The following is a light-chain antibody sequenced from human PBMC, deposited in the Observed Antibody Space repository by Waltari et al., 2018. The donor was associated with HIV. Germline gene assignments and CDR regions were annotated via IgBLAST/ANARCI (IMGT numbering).Light chain of an antibody. J-gene: IGLJ2*01. CDR2: SND. CDR1: TSNIGQNT. CDR3: AAWDDSLNGVV. V-gene: IGLV1-44*01. Sequence: QSVLTQPPSASGTPGQGVTISCSGSTSNIGQNTVNWYQQFPGTAPKLLISSNDQRPSGVPDRFSGSKSGTSASLAISGLQSEDDTDYYCAAWDDSLNGVVFGGGTTLTVL.